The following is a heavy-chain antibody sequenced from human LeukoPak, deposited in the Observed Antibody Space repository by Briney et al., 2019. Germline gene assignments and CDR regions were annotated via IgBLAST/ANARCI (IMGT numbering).Heavy chain of an antibody. CDR1: GFTFSSYE. V-gene: IGHV3-21*01. Sequence: TGGSLRLSCAASGFTFSSYEMNWVRQAPGKGLEWVSSISSSSSYIYYADSVKGRFTISRDNAKNSLYLQMNSLRAEDTAVYYCARGIAVAGYYYYMDVWGKGTTVTVSS. CDR2: ISSSSSYI. D-gene: IGHD6-19*01. J-gene: IGHJ6*03. CDR3: ARGIAVAGYYYYMDV.